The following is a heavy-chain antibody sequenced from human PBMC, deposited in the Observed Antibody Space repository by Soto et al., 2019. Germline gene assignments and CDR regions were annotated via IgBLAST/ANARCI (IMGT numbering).Heavy chain of an antibody. D-gene: IGHD4-17*01. V-gene: IGHV1-18*01. J-gene: IGHJ4*02. Sequence: VKVSCKASGYTFTSYGISWVRQAPGQGLEWMGWISAYNGNTNYAQKLQGRVTMTTNTSRSTAYMELSSLRSEDTAVYYCARTLYGDNVDYWGQGTLVTVSA. CDR2: ISAYNGNT. CDR3: ARTLYGDNVDY. CDR1: GYTFTSYG.